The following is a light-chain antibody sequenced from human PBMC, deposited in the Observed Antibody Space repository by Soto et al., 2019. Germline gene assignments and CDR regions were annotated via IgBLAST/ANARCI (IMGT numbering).Light chain of an antibody. J-gene: IGKJ1*01. CDR2: GAS. CDR1: QSVSSN. V-gene: IGKV3-15*01. CDR3: QQYNNWPQT. Sequence: EIVMTQSPATLSVSPGERATLSCRASQSVSSNLAWYQQNPGQAPRLLIYGASTRATGIPARFSGSGSGTEFTLTISGLQSEECAVYYWQQYNNWPQTFGKGTKVEIK.